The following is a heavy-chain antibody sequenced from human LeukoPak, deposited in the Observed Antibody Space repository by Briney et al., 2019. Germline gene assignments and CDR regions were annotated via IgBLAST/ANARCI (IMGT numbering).Heavy chain of an antibody. D-gene: IGHD2-15*01. J-gene: IGHJ4*02. CDR1: GYTFTSYG. CDR3: ARVGYCSGGSCQKRYYSDY. Sequence: ASVKVSCKASGYTFTSYGISWVRQAPGQGLEWMGWISAYNGNTNYAQKLQGRVTMTTDTSTSTAYMELRSLRSDDTAVYYCARVGYCSGGSCQKRYYSDYWGQGTLVTVSS. V-gene: IGHV1-18*01. CDR2: ISAYNGNT.